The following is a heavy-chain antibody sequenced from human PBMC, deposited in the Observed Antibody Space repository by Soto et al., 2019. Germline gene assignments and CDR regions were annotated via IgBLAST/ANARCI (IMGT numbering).Heavy chain of an antibody. D-gene: IGHD2-15*01. Sequence: PGESLKISCKGSGYSFTSYWIGWVRQMPGKGLEWMGIIYPGDSDTRYSPSFQGQVTISADKSISTAYLQWSSLKASDTAMYYCARQYCSGGSCYSPADYWGQGTLVTVSS. CDR1: GYSFTSYW. J-gene: IGHJ4*02. V-gene: IGHV5-51*01. CDR3: ARQYCSGGSCYSPADY. CDR2: IYPGDSDT.